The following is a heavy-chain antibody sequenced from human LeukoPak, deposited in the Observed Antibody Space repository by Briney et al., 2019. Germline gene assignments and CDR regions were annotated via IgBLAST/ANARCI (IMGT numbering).Heavy chain of an antibody. CDR3: ASRRQQLYNWFDP. CDR1: GGTFNNFA. J-gene: IGHJ5*02. V-gene: IGHV1-69*13. Sequence: ASVKVSCKASGGTFNNFAFGWVRQAPGQGLEWMGGTLPIFGTANYAQKFQGRVTITADESTSTAYMELNSLTSEDTAVYYCASRRQQLYNWFDPWGQGTLVTVSS. D-gene: IGHD4-11*01. CDR2: TLPIFGTA.